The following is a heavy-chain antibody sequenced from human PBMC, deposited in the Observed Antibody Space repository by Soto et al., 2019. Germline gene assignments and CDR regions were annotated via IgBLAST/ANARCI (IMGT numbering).Heavy chain of an antibody. Sequence: GSLRLSCAASGFAFSTYSINWVRQAPGKGLEWFSYITSDSSTISYADSVKGRFTVSRDNAKNSLYLQMNSLRDEDTAVYYCARVGRGVYGMDVWGQGTSVNAP. CDR1: GFAFSTYS. CDR2: ITSDSSTI. CDR3: ARVGRGVYGMDV. V-gene: IGHV3-48*02. J-gene: IGHJ6*02. D-gene: IGHD2-8*01.